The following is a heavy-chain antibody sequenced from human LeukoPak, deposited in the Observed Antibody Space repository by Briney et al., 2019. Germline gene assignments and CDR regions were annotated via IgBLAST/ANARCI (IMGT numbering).Heavy chain of an antibody. CDR1: GFTFSSYG. Sequence: PGRSLRLSCAASGFTFSSYGMHWVRQAPGKGLEWVAVISYDGSNKYYADSVKGRFTTSRDNSKNTLYLQMNSLRAEDTAVYYCAKLFEMATIKWSFDYWGQGTLVTVSS. CDR2: ISYDGSNK. CDR3: AKLFEMATIKWSFDY. V-gene: IGHV3-30*18. J-gene: IGHJ4*02. D-gene: IGHD5-24*01.